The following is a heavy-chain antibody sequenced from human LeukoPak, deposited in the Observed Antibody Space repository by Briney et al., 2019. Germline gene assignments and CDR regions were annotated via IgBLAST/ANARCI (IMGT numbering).Heavy chain of an antibody. CDR3: ARGHYGLDV. Sequence: GGSLRLSCAASGFTFSDYYMSWIRQAPGRGLEWVSYISRSGSDTKYADSVKGRFTMSRDNAKNSLYLQMNSLRAEDTALDYCARGHYGLDVWGQGTTVTVSS. CDR1: GFTFSDYY. V-gene: IGHV3-11*06. CDR2: ISRSGSDT. J-gene: IGHJ6*02.